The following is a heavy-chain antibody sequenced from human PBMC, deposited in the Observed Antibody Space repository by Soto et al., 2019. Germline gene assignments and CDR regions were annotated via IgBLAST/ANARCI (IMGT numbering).Heavy chain of an antibody. V-gene: IGHV1-2*02. CDR3: ATRTIYSYGYVGDY. J-gene: IGHJ4*02. D-gene: IGHD5-18*01. CDR1: GYTFTGYY. Sequence: GASVKVSCKASGYTFTGYYMHWVRQAPGQGLEWMGWINPNSGGTNYAQKFQGRVTMTRDTSISTAYMELSRLRSDDTAVYYCATRTIYSYGYVGDYWGQGTLVTVSS. CDR2: INPNSGGT.